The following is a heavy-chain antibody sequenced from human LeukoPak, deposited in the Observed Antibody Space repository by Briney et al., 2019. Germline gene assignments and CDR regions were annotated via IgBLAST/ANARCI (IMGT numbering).Heavy chain of an antibody. D-gene: IGHD6-13*01. V-gene: IGHV1-8*01. CDR2: MNPNSGNT. Sequence: ASVKVSCKASGHTFTSYDINWVRQATGQGLEWMGWMNPNSGNTGYAQKFQGRVTMTRNTSISTAYMELSSLRSEDTAVYYCARGWGSSSWSPHYYYYGMDVWGQGTTVTVSS. J-gene: IGHJ6*02. CDR3: ARGWGSSSWSPHYYYYGMDV. CDR1: GHTFTSYD.